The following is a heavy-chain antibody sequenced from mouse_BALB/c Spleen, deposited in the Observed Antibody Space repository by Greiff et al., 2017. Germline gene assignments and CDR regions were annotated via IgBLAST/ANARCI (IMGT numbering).Heavy chain of an antibody. D-gene: IGHD2-2*01. CDR1: GFDFSRYW. V-gene: IGHV4-1*02. Sequence: EVQLVESGGGLVQPGGSLKLSCAASGFDFSRYWMSWVRQAPGKGLERIGEINPDSSTINYTPSLKDKFIISRDNAKNTLYLQMSKVRSEDTALYYCARRAGYHWYFDVWGAGTTVTVSS. CDR3: ARRAGYHWYFDV. CDR2: INPDSSTI. J-gene: IGHJ1*01.